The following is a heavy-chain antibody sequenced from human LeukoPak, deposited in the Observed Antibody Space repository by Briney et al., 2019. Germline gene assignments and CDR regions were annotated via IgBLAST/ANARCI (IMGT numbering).Heavy chain of an antibody. CDR3: TAPLVVRALDY. V-gene: IGHV3-15*01. D-gene: IGHD3-10*01. J-gene: IGHJ4*02. Sequence: GGSLRLSCTAPGFTFSNAWMSWVRQAPGKGLEWVGRIKSKTDGGTTDYAAPVKGRFTISRDDSKNTLYLQMNSLKTEDTAVYYCTAPLVVRALDYWGQGTLVTVSS. CDR2: IKSKTDGGTT. CDR1: GFTFSNAW.